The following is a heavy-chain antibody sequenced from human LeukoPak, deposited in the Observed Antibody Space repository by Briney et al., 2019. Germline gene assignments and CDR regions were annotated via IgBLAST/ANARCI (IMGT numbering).Heavy chain of an antibody. D-gene: IGHD3-9*01. V-gene: IGHV3-73*01. J-gene: IGHJ2*01. CDR2: IRGKANKYAT. Sequence: AGGSLRLSCAASGFSFIDSAMHWVRQAPGGGLEWAGRIRGKANKYATAYAASVKGRFTISRDDSKNTPFLQMNSLKTEDTAIYYCTSPKSLDWESYFDLWGRGTLVTVSS. CDR1: GFSFIDSA. CDR3: TSPKSLDWESYFDL.